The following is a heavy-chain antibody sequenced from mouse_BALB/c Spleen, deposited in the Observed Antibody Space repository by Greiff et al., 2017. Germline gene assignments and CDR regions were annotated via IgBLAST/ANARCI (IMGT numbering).Heavy chain of an antibody. CDR3: ARWGEDYAMDY. CDR1: GYTFSSYW. CDR2: ILPGSGST. V-gene: IGHV1-9*01. J-gene: IGHJ4*01. Sequence: QVQLKESGAELMKPGASVKISCKATGYTFSSYWIEWVKQRPGHGLEWIGEILPGSGSTNYNEKFKGKATFTADTSSNTAYMQLSSLTSEDSAVYYCARWGEDYAMDYWGQGTSVTVSS.